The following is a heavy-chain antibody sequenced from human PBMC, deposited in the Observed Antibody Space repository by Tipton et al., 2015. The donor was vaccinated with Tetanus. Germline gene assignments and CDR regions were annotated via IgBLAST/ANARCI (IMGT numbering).Heavy chain of an antibody. CDR1: GGSFSGYY. J-gene: IGHJ6*02. CDR2: IYTSGST. CDR3: ARDSPYYDFWSGRIIADYYYYYGMDV. D-gene: IGHD3-3*01. Sequence: LRLSCAVYGGSFSGYYWSWIRQPPGKGLEWIGRIYTSGSTNYNPSLKSRVTMSVDTSKNQFSLKLSSVTAADTAVYYCARDSPYYDFWSGRIIADYYYYYGMDVWGQGTTVTVSS. V-gene: IGHV4-59*10.